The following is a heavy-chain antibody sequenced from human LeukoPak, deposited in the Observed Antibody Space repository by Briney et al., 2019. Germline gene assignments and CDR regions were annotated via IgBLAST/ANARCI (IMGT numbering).Heavy chain of an antibody. V-gene: IGHV3-30*04. CDR1: GFTFSDYT. CDR3: ARANSSSWRYFDD. Sequence: GGSLRLSCAASGFTFSDYTMHWVRQAPGKGLEWVAVISYDASQKYYADSVTGRFTISRDNSKNTVYLQMNSLRAEDTAVFYCARANSSSWRYFDDWGQGTLVTVSS. D-gene: IGHD6-13*01. CDR2: ISYDASQK. J-gene: IGHJ4*02.